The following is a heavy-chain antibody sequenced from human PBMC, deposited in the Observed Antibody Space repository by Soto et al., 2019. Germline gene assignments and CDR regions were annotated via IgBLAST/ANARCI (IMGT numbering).Heavy chain of an antibody. CDR1: GYSISSGYY. CDR3: ARDFSRDGSYYDY. CDR2: IYHSGST. Sequence: SETLSLTCAVSGYSISSGYYWGWIRQPPGKGLEWIGSIYHSGSTYYNPSLKSRVTISVDTSKDQFSLKLSSVTAADTAVYYCARDFSRDGSYYDYWGQGTLVTVSS. D-gene: IGHD1-26*01. J-gene: IGHJ4*02. V-gene: IGHV4-38-2*02.